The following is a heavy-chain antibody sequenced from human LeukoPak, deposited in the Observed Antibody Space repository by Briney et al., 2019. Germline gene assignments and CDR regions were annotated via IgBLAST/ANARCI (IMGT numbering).Heavy chain of an antibody. D-gene: IGHD3-10*01. CDR2: ISGSGGST. CDR3: ANPGMVRGALGYFDY. V-gene: IGHV3-23*01. Sequence: GGSLRLSCAVSGFTFSSYAMSWVRQAPGKGLEWVSAISGSGGSTYYADSVKGRFTISRDNSKNTLYLQMNSLRAEDTAVYYCANPGMVRGALGYFDYWGQGTLVTVSS. J-gene: IGHJ4*02. CDR1: GFTFSSYA.